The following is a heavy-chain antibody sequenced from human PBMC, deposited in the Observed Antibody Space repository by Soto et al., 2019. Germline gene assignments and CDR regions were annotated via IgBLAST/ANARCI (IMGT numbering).Heavy chain of an antibody. J-gene: IGHJ4*02. CDR2: VNPSGGHT. CDR1: GDTFTDYY. Sequence: QVQLVQSGAEVKKPGTSVKVSCKASGDTFTDYYIHWVRQAPGQGLEWMGTVNPSGGHTTYAQHFLGRMTMTRDTSTSPLYMELTGLTAEDTAVYYCARGGHVVVVTAAFAFWGEGTLVTVSS. CDR3: ARGGHVVVVTAAFAF. V-gene: IGHV1-46*01. D-gene: IGHD2-21*02.